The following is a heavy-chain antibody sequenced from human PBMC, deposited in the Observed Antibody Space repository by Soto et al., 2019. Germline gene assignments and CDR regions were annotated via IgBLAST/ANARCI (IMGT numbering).Heavy chain of an antibody. CDR3: ARLFIAGRIFDY. J-gene: IGHJ4*01. CDR1: GGSISSSSYY. CDR2: IYYSGTT. Sequence: QLQLQESGPGLVKPSETLSLTCTVSGGSISSSSYYWGWIRQPPGRGLEWIGNIYYSGTTYYNPSLKSRVTISVDTSKNQFSLKLSSVTAADTAVYYCARLFIAGRIFDYWGRGTLVTVSS. V-gene: IGHV4-39*01. D-gene: IGHD3-16*02.